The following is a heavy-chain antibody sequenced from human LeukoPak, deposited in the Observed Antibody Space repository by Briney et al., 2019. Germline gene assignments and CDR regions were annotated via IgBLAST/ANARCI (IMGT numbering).Heavy chain of an antibody. J-gene: IGHJ4*02. D-gene: IGHD3-16*02. V-gene: IGHV4-34*01. CDR2: INHSGST. CDR1: GGSFSGYY. CDR3: ARGPTYYDYVWGSYRSRPFDY. Sequence: KPSETLSLTCAVYGGSFSGYYWSWIRQPPGKGLEWIGEINHSGSTNSNPSLMSRVTISGDTSENQFSLKLSSVTAADTAMYYCARGPTYYDYVWGSYRSRPFDYWGQGTLVTVSS.